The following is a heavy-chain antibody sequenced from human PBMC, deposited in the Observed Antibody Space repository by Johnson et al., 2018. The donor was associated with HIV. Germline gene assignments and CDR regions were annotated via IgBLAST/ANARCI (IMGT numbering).Heavy chain of an antibody. Sequence: QMLLVESGGNVVQPGRSQRLSCAASGFTFSDYSMHWVRQAPGKGLEWVAIISNDGSNTYFADSVKGRFTISRDNFKNTVYLQMNSLRTVHTAVYYGARGYTGNDVSIWGQGTMVTVSS. CDR2: ISNDGSNT. J-gene: IGHJ3*02. D-gene: IGHD1-1*01. CDR1: GFTFSDYS. V-gene: IGHV3-30*01. CDR3: ARGYTGNDVSI.